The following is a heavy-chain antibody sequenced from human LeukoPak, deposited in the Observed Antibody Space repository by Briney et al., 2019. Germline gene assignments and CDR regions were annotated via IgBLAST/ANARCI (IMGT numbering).Heavy chain of an antibody. Sequence: GGSLRLSCAASGFTFSSFAVHWVRQAPGKGLEWVTVISYDGSNKYYADSVKGRFTISRDNSKNMLYLQMNSLRAEDTAVYYCARVGLSTYWLYGYFDYWGQGTLVTVSS. CDR1: GFTFSSFA. V-gene: IGHV3-30-3*01. CDR2: ISYDGSNK. D-gene: IGHD3-9*01. CDR3: ARVGLSTYWLYGYFDY. J-gene: IGHJ4*02.